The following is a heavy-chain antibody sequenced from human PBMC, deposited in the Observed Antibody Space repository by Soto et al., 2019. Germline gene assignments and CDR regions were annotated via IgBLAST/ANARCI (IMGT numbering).Heavy chain of an antibody. D-gene: IGHD3-22*01. CDR2: ISARADST. Sequence: GSLRLSCAASVFTFANYAMGWVRQTPGKGLEWVSAISARADSTYNADSVKGRFTISRDNSKNTVFLQMNSLRAEDTAVYYCAKVYSSGSYFPDYWGQGTLVTVS. CDR1: VFTFANYA. J-gene: IGHJ4*02. V-gene: IGHV3-23*01. CDR3: AKVYSSGSYFPDY.